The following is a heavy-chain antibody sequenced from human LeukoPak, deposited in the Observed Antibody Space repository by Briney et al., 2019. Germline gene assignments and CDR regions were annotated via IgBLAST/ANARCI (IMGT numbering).Heavy chain of an antibody. Sequence: GGSLRLSCAASGFNFGSFAMTWVRQAPGKGLEWVSTINAVDADTYYADSVKGRFTASRDNSKNTLYLQMRNLRLDDTAVYYCAKQFLDANWGQGTLVTVSS. V-gene: IGHV3-23*01. CDR2: INAVDADT. D-gene: IGHD2-21*01. CDR3: AKQFLDAN. J-gene: IGHJ4*02. CDR1: GFNFGSFA.